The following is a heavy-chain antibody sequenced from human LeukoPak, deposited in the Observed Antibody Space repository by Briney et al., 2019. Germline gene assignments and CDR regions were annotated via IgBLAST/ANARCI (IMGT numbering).Heavy chain of an antibody. CDR3: AKDRRSDSSFDY. CDR2: ISGSGGST. D-gene: IGHD3-22*01. V-gene: IGHV3-23*01. J-gene: IGHJ4*02. CDR1: GFTVSSNY. Sequence: TGGSLRLSCAVSGFTVSSNYMNWVRQAPGKGLEWVSAISGSGGSTYYADSVKGRFTTSRDNSKNTLYLQMNSLRAEDTAVYYCAKDRRSDSSFDYWGQGTLVSVSS.